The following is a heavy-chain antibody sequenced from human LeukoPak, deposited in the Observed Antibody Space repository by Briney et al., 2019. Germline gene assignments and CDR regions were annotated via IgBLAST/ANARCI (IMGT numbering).Heavy chain of an antibody. D-gene: IGHD2/OR15-2a*01. J-gene: IGHJ4*02. Sequence: SETLSLTCVVSRASVSSSHWNWIRHLPGKGLEWIACLSYTGKTDYNPSLTGRATISCGTSGNQGSLTLTSVTAADTAIYYCSEGYFEPFDHWGQGILVTVAS. CDR2: LSYTGKT. V-gene: IGHV4-59*02. CDR1: RASVSSSH. CDR3: SEGYFEPFDH.